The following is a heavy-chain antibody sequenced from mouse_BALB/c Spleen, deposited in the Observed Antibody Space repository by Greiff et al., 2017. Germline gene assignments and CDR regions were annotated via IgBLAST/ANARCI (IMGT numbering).Heavy chain of an antibody. J-gene: IGHJ2*01. D-gene: IGHD4-1*01. V-gene: IGHV1-54*01. CDR2: INPGSGGT. CDR1: GYAFTNYL. Sequence: QVQLQQSGPELVRPGTSVKVSCKASGYAFTNYLIEWVKQRPGQGLEWIGVINPGSGGTNYNEKFKGKATLTADKSSSTAYMQLSSLTSDDSAVYFCARGAGTYYFDYWGQGTTLTVSS. CDR3: ARGAGTYYFDY.